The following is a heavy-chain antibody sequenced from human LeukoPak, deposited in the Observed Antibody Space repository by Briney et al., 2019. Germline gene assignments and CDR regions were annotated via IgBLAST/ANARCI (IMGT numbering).Heavy chain of an antibody. CDR3: ARPTYCGSNCYFNFDY. Sequence: ASVKVSCKTSGYTFATYFMHWVRQAPGQGLEWMGYIKPNSGVTNYAQKFRGRVTMTWDTSISTAYIELSGLTSDDTAIYYCARPTYCGSNCYFNFDYWGQGTLVAVSS. CDR1: GYTFATYF. V-gene: IGHV1-2*02. D-gene: IGHD2-21*02. J-gene: IGHJ4*02. CDR2: IKPNSGVT.